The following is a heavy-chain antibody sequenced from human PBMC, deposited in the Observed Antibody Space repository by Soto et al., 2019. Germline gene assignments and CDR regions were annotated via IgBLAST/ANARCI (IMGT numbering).Heavy chain of an antibody. J-gene: IGHJ6*02. CDR1: GYSFTTYG. V-gene: IGHV1-18*01. Sequence: QVYLVQSGAEVKKPGASVKVSCKASGYSFTTYGISWVRQAPGQGLEWMGWISGYNGDTNYAQNFQARVTMTTDTSTSTAYMELRSLRSDDTAVYYCAREGVRPYYYYGMDVWGQGTTVTVSS. CDR3: AREGVRPYYYYGMDV. CDR2: ISGYNGDT. D-gene: IGHD2-21*01.